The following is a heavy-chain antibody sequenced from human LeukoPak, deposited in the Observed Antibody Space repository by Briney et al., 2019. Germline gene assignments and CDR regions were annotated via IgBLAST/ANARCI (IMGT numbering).Heavy chain of an antibody. Sequence: GGSLRLSCAASGFTFSSYAMHWVRQAPGKGLEWVAVISYDGSNKYYADSVKGRFTISRDNSKNTLYLQMNSLRAEDTAVYYCARWDVVVTAITGDPAKYYFDYWGQGTLVTVSS. D-gene: IGHD2-21*02. CDR3: ARWDVVVTAITGDPAKYYFDY. J-gene: IGHJ4*02. CDR1: GFTFSSYA. V-gene: IGHV3-30-3*01. CDR2: ISYDGSNK.